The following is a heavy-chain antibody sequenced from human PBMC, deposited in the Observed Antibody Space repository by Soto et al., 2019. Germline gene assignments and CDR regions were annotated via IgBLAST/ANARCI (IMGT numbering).Heavy chain of an antibody. V-gene: IGHV1-69*01. CDR1: GGTFSSYA. CDR3: ARDRVCSGGSCYSLGWFDP. D-gene: IGHD2-15*01. Sequence: QVQLVQSGAEVKKPGSSVKVSCKASGGTFSSYAISWVRQAPGQGLEWMGGIIPIFGTANYAQKFQGRVKITADEYTSTAYMELSSLRSEDTAVYYCARDRVCSGGSCYSLGWFDPWGQGTLVTVSS. J-gene: IGHJ5*02. CDR2: IIPIFGTA.